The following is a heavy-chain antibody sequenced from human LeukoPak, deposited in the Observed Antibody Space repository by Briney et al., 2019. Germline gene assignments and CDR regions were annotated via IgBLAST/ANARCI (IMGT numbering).Heavy chain of an antibody. CDR2: ISYDGSNK. V-gene: IGHV3-30*18. J-gene: IGHJ4*02. CDR3: AKYAPPTTALTRFFDD. Sequence: GRSLRLSCAASGFTFSSYGMHWVRQAPGKGLEWVAVISYDGSNKYYADSVKGRFSISRDSSKNTLYLQMNSLRVEDTAVYYCAKYAPPTTALTRFFDDWGQGTLVTVSS. D-gene: IGHD4-17*01. CDR1: GFTFSSYG.